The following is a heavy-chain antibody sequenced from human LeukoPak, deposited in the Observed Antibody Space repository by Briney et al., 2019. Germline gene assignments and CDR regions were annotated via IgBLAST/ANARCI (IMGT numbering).Heavy chain of an antibody. D-gene: IGHD4-23*01. CDR3: ARDGKVSPSYYYYYMDV. CDR1: GGSISSNY. Sequence: PSETLSLTCTVSGGSISSNYWSWIRQPAGKGLEWIGRIYTSGSTNYNPSLKSRVTMSVDTSKNQFSLKLSSVTAADTAVYYCARDGKVSPSYYYYYMDVRGKGTTVTVSS. V-gene: IGHV4-4*07. J-gene: IGHJ6*03. CDR2: IYTSGST.